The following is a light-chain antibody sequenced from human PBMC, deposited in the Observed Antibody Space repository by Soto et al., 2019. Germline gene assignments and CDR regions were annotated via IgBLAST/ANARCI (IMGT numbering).Light chain of an antibody. CDR2: SNN. J-gene: IGLJ1*01. CDR1: SSNIGSNY. V-gene: IGLV1-47*02. Sequence: QSVLTQPPSASGTPGQRVTISCSGSSSNIGSNYVYWYQQLPGTAPKLLIYSNNQRPSGVPDRFSGSKSGTSASLAISGLRSEDEAYYYCCSYVGSLILVFANGTKDT. CDR3: CSYVGSLILV.